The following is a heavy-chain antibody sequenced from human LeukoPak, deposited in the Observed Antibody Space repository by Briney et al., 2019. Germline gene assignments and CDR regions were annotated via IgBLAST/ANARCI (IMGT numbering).Heavy chain of an antibody. J-gene: IGHJ3*02. D-gene: IGHD1-26*01. Sequence: IYXXGSTNYNPSLKSRVTISVDTSKNQFSLKLSSVTAADTAVYYCARVGWELLAEVGGETAFDIWGQGTMVTVSS. V-gene: IGHV4-59*01. CDR2: IYXXGST. CDR3: ARVGWELLAEVGGETAFDI.